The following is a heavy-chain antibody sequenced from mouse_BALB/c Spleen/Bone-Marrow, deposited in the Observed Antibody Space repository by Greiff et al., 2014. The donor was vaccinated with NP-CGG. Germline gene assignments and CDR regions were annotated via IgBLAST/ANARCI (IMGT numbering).Heavy chain of an antibody. J-gene: IGHJ2*01. Sequence: VQLVESGAELVRPGSSVKISCKASGYAFSVYWMNWVKQRPGQGLEWIGQIYPGDGDTNYNGKFKGRATLTADKSSNTAYMQLSSLTSEDSAVYFCARGGISVDYWGRGTTLTVSS. V-gene: IGHV1-80*01. CDR3: ARGGISVDY. CDR2: IYPGDGDT. CDR1: GYAFSVYW.